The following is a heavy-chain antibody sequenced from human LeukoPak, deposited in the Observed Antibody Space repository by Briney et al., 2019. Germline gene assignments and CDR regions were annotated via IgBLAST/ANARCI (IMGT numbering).Heavy chain of an antibody. CDR3: ARPTNYYYDSSGYYYPLYFDY. CDR1: GYTFTSYG. V-gene: IGHV1-18*01. Sequence: GASVKVSCKASGYTFTSYGISWVRQAPGQGLEWTGWISAYNGNTNYAQKLQGRVTMTTDTSTSTAYMELRSLRSDDTAVYYCARPTNYYYDSSGYYYPLYFDYWGQGTLVTVSS. CDR2: ISAYNGNT. D-gene: IGHD3-22*01. J-gene: IGHJ4*02.